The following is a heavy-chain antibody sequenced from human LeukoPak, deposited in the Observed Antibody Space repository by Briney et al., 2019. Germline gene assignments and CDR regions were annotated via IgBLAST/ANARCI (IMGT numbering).Heavy chain of an antibody. CDR3: AISSSACSRFDY. D-gene: IGHD3-22*01. CDR2: ISSSSHYI. CDR1: GFTFSSYN. Sequence: GGPLRLSCAASGFTFSSYNMNWVRQAPGKGLEWVSSISSSSHYIHYADSVKGRFTISRDNAKISLYLQMNSLRAEDTAVYYCAISSSACSRFDYWGQGTLVSVST. J-gene: IGHJ4*02. V-gene: IGHV3-21*01.